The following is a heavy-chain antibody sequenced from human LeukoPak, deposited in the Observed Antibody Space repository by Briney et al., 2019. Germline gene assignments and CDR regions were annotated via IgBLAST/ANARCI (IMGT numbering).Heavy chain of an antibody. CDR1: GFTFSSYW. Sequence: GGSLRLSCAASGFTFSSYWMNWVRQAPGKGLEWVSCISSSSSHIFYAGSVQGRFTISRDNAKNSLYLQMNSLRAEDTAVYYCARGRLVGATTVDYWGQGTLVTVSS. CDR2: ISSSSSHI. CDR3: ARGRLVGATTVDY. J-gene: IGHJ4*02. D-gene: IGHD1-26*01. V-gene: IGHV3-21*01.